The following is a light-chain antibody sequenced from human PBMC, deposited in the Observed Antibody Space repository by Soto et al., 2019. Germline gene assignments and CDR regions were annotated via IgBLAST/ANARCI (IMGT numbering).Light chain of an antibody. CDR2: EFS. V-gene: IGLV2-8*01. CDR3: SSFEASNNLL. CDR1: TVNLGGYNY. Sequence: QSALTQPPSASGSPGRSFPIPCLGTTVNLGGYNYVSWYQQNPGKAPKLMIYEFSRRPSGVPDRFSGSKSGNTASLTVSGLQVEDEADYYCSSFEASNNLLFGGGTKLTVL. J-gene: IGLJ2*01.